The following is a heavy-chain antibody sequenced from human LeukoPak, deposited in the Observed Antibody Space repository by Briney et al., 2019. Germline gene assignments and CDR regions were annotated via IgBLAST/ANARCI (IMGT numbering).Heavy chain of an antibody. CDR3: AKDPNGDYLGAFDS. J-gene: IGHJ4*02. CDR1: GYTFTSYY. CDR2: ISAYNGNT. D-gene: IGHD4-17*01. Sequence: GASVKVSCKASGYTFTSYYMHWVRQAPGQGLEWMGWISAYNGNTNYAQKLQGRVTMTTDTSTSTAYMELRSLRSDDTAVYYCAKDPNGDYLGAFDSWGQGTLVTVSS. V-gene: IGHV1-18*04.